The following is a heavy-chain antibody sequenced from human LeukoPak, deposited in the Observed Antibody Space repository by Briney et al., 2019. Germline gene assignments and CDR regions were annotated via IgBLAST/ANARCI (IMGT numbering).Heavy chain of an antibody. J-gene: IGHJ4*02. D-gene: IGHD6-13*01. CDR1: GDSVSSNSAA. Sequence: PSQTLSLTCAISGDSVSSNSAAGNSIRQSPSRGLEWLGRTYYRSKWYNDYAVSVKSRITIHPDTSKNQFSLQLNSVPPEDTAVYYCARLSSRSWSLAAFDYWGQGTLVTVSS. CDR2: TYYRSKWYN. V-gene: IGHV6-1*01. CDR3: ARLSSRSWSLAAFDY.